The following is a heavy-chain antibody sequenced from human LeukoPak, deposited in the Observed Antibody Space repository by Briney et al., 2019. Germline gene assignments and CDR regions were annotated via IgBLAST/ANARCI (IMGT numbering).Heavy chain of an antibody. Sequence: SETLSLTCSVSDDSITMYYWTWIRQPPGKGLEWIGYVDHTGSTNFNPPLNGRVSISRATTKNLFSLRLRSVTAADTAVYFCARGRVSSSTWYSTYYYYFYMDVWGKGTTVTVSS. V-gene: IGHV4-59*01. CDR2: VDHTGST. CDR1: DDSITMYY. CDR3: ARGRVSSSTWYSTYYYYFYMDV. D-gene: IGHD1-1*01. J-gene: IGHJ6*03.